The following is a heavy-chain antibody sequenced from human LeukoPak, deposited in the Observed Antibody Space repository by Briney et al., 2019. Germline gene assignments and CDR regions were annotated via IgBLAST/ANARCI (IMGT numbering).Heavy chain of an antibody. CDR3: AXEPQSNGYFDY. CDR2: ISGTGGRT. D-gene: IGHD5-18*01. J-gene: IGHJ4*02. CDR1: GFTFRSFA. V-gene: IGHV3-23*01. Sequence: GGSLRLSCAASGFTFRSFAMSWVRQAPGKGLEWVSAISGTGGRTYYADSVKGRFTLSRDNSKNILYLQMNRLRDEDSAIYSCAXEPQSNGYFDYWGQGALVTVSS.